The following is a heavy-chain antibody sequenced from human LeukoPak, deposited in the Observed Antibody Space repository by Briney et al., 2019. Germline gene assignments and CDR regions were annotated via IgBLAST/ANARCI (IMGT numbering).Heavy chain of an antibody. J-gene: IGHJ5*02. V-gene: IGHV4-59*01. D-gene: IGHD2-2*01. CDR1: GASISNFY. Sequence: SETLPLTCTVSGASISNFYWSWIRQPPGKGLEWIGDISYSGSTNYNPSLKSRVTMSVDTYKNQFYLKLRSVTAADTAVYYCARLHCSSPSCHRNWFDPWGQGTLVTVSS. CDR2: ISYSGST. CDR3: ARLHCSSPSCHRNWFDP.